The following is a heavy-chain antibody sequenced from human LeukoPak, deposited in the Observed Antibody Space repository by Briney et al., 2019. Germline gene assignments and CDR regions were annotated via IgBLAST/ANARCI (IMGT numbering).Heavy chain of an antibody. V-gene: IGHV1-2*02. Sequence: ASVKVSCKASGYTFTGYYMHWVRQAPGQGLEWMGWINPNSGGTNYAQKFQGRVTMTRDTSISTAYMELGRLRSDDTAVYYCAREGARIAARPHPFGYWGQGTLVTVSS. CDR1: GYTFTGYY. J-gene: IGHJ4*02. D-gene: IGHD6-6*01. CDR2: INPNSGGT. CDR3: AREGARIAARPHPFGY.